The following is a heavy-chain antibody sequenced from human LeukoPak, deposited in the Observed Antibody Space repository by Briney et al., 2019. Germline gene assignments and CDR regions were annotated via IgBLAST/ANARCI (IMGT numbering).Heavy chain of an antibody. D-gene: IGHD2-8*01. J-gene: IGHJ6*02. CDR3: ARDVYSLYGMDV. CDR2: IYDSGST. CDR1: GGSIRSSYYY. V-gene: IGHV4-39*07. Sequence: PSETLSLTCTVSGGSIRSSYYYWGWIRQPPGKGLEWIGSIYDSGSTYYNPSLKSRVTISVDTSKNQFSLKLSSVTAADTAVYYCARDVYSLYGMDVWGQGTTVTVSS.